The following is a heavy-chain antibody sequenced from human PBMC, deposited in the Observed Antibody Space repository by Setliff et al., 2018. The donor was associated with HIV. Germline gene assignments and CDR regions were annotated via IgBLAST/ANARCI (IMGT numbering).Heavy chain of an antibody. V-gene: IGHV4-39*01. CDR2: FYYSGRT. CDR3: ATGPVCYHD. J-gene: IGHJ4*02. D-gene: IGHD2-8*01. CDR1: GGSINSSTYY. Sequence: PSETLSLTCTVSGGSINSSTYYWGWIRQPPGKGLEWIGSFYYSGRTYYSPSLRSRVTISVDTSKNQFSLRLSSVTAADTAVYYCATGPVCYHDWGLGTLVTVSS.